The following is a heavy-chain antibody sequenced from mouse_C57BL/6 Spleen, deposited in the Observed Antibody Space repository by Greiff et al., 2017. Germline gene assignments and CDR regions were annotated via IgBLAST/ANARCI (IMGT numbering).Heavy chain of an antibody. J-gene: IGHJ1*03. Sequence: EVKLMESGGGLVKPGGSLKLSCAASGFTFSDYGMHWVRQAPEKGLEWVAYISSGSSTIYYADTVKGRFTISRDNAKNTLFLQMTSLRSEDTAMYYCARHEGYCDVWGTGTTVTVSS. V-gene: IGHV5-17*01. CDR3: ARHEGYCDV. CDR1: GFTFSDYG. CDR2: ISSGSSTI.